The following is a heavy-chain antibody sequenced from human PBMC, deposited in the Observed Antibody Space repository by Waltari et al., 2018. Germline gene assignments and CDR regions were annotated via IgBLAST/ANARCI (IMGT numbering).Heavy chain of an antibody. J-gene: IGHJ6*02. D-gene: IGHD3-10*01. Sequence: EEQLLESGGGLVQPGDSLRISCAASGFRFSNYWMNWVRHAPGRGLVWLARKSNVETSTSYADSVKGRFTISRDNAKNTVYLQMKRLRAEDTAVYYCARLAPRTYRSPVPGRHYYYGMDVWGQGTTVTVSS. CDR2: KSNVETST. CDR3: ARLAPRTYRSPVPGRHYYYGMDV. V-gene: IGHV3-74*01. CDR1: GFRFSNYW.